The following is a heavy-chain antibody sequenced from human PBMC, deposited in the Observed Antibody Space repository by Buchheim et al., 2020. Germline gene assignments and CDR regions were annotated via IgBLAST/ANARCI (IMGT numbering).Heavy chain of an antibody. V-gene: IGHV1-18*01. Sequence: QVQLVQSGAEVKKPGSSVKVSCKASGGTFSSYTISWVRQAPGQGLEWMGWISAYNGNTNYAQKLQGRVTMTTDTSTSTAYMELRSLRSDDTAVYYCASVKSGGYSGYDLFDYWGQGTL. J-gene: IGHJ4*02. CDR3: ASVKSGGYSGYDLFDY. D-gene: IGHD5-12*01. CDR2: ISAYNGNT. CDR1: GGTFSSYT.